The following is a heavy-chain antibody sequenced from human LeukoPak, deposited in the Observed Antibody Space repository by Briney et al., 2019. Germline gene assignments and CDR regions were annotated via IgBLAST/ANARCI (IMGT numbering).Heavy chain of an antibody. D-gene: IGHD1-26*01. CDR1: GYTLTELS. Sequence: ASVKVSCKVSGYTLTELSMHWVRQAPGKGLEWMGGFDPEDGETIYAQKFQGRVTMTEDTSTDTAYMELSSLRSEDTAVYYCATDRRRGSYPRHGDYGIDVSGQVPTVTGSS. J-gene: IGHJ6*02. CDR2: FDPEDGET. V-gene: IGHV1-24*01. CDR3: ATDRRRGSYPRHGDYGIDV.